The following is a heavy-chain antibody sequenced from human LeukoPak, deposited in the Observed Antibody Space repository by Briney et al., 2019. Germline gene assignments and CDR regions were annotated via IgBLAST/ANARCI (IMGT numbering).Heavy chain of an antibody. D-gene: IGHD6-13*01. V-gene: IGHV4-34*01. J-gene: IGHJ6*03. CDR2: INHSGST. CDR1: GGSFSGYY. Sequence: PSETLSLTCAAYGGSFSGYYWSWIRQPPGKGLEWIGEINHSGSTNYNPSLKSRVTISVDTSKNQFSLKLSSVTAADTAVYYCARVLYSSSFYYYYYMDVWGKGTTVTISS. CDR3: ARVLYSSSFYYYYYMDV.